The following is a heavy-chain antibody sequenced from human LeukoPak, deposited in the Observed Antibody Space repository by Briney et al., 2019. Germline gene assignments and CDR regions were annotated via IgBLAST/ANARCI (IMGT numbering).Heavy chain of an antibody. Sequence: SETLSLACTVSGGSISSYYWSWIRQPPGKGLEWIGYIYYSGSTNYNPSLKSRVTISVDTSKNQFSLKLSSVTAADTAVYYCARGGGHFDWLLFHYWGQGTLVTVSS. CDR2: IYYSGST. V-gene: IGHV4-59*01. CDR1: GGSISSYY. J-gene: IGHJ4*02. CDR3: ARGGGHFDWLLFHY. D-gene: IGHD3-9*01.